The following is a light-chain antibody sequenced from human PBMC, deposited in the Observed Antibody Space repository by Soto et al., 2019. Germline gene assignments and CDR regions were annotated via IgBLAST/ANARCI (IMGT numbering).Light chain of an antibody. Sequence: DIQMTQSPSTLSASVGDRVTITCRASQSISSWLAWYQQKPGRAPKLLIYKASTLESGVPSRFSGSGSGTEFTLTISGLQPDDFATYYCQQAYTFGQWTKLEIK. J-gene: IGKJ2*01. CDR3: QQAYT. V-gene: IGKV1-5*03. CDR1: QSISSW. CDR2: KAS.